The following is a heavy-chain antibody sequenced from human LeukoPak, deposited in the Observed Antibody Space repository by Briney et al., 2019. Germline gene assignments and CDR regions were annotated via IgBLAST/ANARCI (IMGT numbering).Heavy chain of an antibody. J-gene: IGHJ6*03. D-gene: IGHD6-19*01. Sequence: SETLSLTCAVSGASISGSGYYLGWIRQPPGKGLEWIGNIYYTGSTYYNASLQSRVTISIDMSKNQFSLRLSSVTAADTAVYYCARTVAGTYYYYMDVWGKGTTVTISS. CDR1: GASISGSGYY. CDR2: IYYTGST. V-gene: IGHV4-39*07. CDR3: ARTVAGTYYYYMDV.